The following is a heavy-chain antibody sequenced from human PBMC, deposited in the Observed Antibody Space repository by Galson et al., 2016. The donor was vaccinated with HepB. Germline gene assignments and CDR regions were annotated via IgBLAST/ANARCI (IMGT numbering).Heavy chain of an antibody. CDR2: INPKSGDT. CDR3: ARVDVLVVPAARRTYFYGMDV. D-gene: IGHD2-2*01. J-gene: IGHJ6*02. CDR1: GYTFNDYH. Sequence: SVKVSCKASGYTFNDYHVHWVRQAPGHGLEWMGWINPKSGDTDYAQKFQGRVSMTRDTSISTGYMELTRLRSDDTAVYYCARVDVLVVPAARRTYFYGMDVWGQGTTVTVSS. V-gene: IGHV1-2*02.